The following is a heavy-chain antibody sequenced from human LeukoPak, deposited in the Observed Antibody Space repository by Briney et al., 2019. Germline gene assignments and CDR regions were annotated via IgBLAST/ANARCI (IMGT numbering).Heavy chain of an antibody. D-gene: IGHD4-23*01. V-gene: IGHV3-30*02. CDR3: TKGDDYGANTRLPKFNWFDP. CDR2: IRYDGNIK. CDR1: GFSFSKYA. J-gene: IGHJ5*02. Sequence: QSGGSLRFSCAASGFSFSKYAMHWVRQAPGKGLEWVSFIRYDGNIKNYADSVKGRFTISRDNSKDTLYLQMNSLRAEDTAVYYCTKGDDYGANTRLPKFNWFDPWGQGALVTVSS.